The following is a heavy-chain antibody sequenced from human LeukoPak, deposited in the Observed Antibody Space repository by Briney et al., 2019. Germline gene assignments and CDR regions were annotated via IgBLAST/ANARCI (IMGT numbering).Heavy chain of an antibody. CDR2: INHSGST. J-gene: IGHJ3*02. CDR3: ARLLRGGRDTPMVTMIVVRAKSGAFDI. Sequence: SETLSLTCAVYGGSFSGYYWSWIRQPPGKGLEWIGEINHSGSTNCNPSLKSRVTISVDTSKNQFSLKLSSVIAADTAVYYCARLLRGGRDTPMVTMIVVRAKSGAFDIWGQGTMVTVSS. CDR1: GGSFSGYY. V-gene: IGHV4-34*01. D-gene: IGHD3-22*01.